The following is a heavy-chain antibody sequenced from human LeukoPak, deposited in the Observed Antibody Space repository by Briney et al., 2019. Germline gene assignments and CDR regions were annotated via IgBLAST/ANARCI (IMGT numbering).Heavy chain of an antibody. CDR1: GFTFRRYD. CDR3: ARVYDVLTGGFDH. CDR2: ISSSMISI. Sequence: PGGSLRLSCASSGFTFRRYDVNWVRQAPGKGLEWVSFISSSMISIHYADSVQGRFTISRDNARNILYLQMNSLRAEDAAVYYCARVYDVLTGGFDHWGQGALVTVSS. V-gene: IGHV3-21*01. D-gene: IGHD3-9*01. J-gene: IGHJ4*02.